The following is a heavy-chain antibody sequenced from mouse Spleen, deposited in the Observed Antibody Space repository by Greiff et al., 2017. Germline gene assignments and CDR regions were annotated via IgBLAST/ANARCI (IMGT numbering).Heavy chain of an antibody. Sequence: EVKLMESGGGLVKRGGSLKLSCAASGFTFSSYAMSWVRQTPEKRLEWVATISSGGGNTYYPDSVKGRFTISRDNAKNTLYLQMSSLKSEDTAMYYCARLGYYGNFAYWGQGTLVTVSA. CDR1: GFTFSSYA. D-gene: IGHD2-1*01. V-gene: IGHV5-9*04. J-gene: IGHJ3*01. CDR3: ARLGYYGNFAY. CDR2: ISSGGGNT.